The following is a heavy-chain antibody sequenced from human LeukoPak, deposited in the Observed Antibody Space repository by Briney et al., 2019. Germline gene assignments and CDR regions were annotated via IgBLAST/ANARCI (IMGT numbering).Heavy chain of an antibody. CDR2: INQDGSEK. V-gene: IGHV3-7*01. CDR3: VREGAYSTSSPAGY. D-gene: IGHD6-6*01. CDR1: GFTFSIYW. Sequence: GGSLRLSCAASGFTFSIYWMSWVRQAPGKRLEWVANINQDGSEKYYVDSVKGRFIIPRDNARNSLFLQMNILTAEDTAIYYCVREGAYSTSSPAGYWGQGTLVSVSS. J-gene: IGHJ4*02.